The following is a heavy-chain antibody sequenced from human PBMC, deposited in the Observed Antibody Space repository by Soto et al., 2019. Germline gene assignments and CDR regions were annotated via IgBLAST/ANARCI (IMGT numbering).Heavy chain of an antibody. CDR3: ARDRGYSSSSLAGVEYNWFDP. CDR2: ISYDGSNK. CDR1: GFTFSSYA. Sequence: GGTLRLSCAASGFTFSSYAMHWVRQAPGKGLEWVAVISYDGSNKYYADSVKGRFTISRDNSKNTLYLQMNSLRAEDTAVYYCARDRGYSSSSLAGVEYNWFDPWGQGTLVTVSS. J-gene: IGHJ5*02. V-gene: IGHV3-30-3*01. D-gene: IGHD6-6*01.